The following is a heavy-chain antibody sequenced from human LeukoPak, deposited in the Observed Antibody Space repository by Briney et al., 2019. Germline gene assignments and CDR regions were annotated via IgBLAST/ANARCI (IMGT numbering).Heavy chain of an antibody. D-gene: IGHD3-9*01. V-gene: IGHV3-49*04. CDR2: IRSKAYGGTT. CDR3: TREPLRYFDWTAYSDY. Sequence: GGSLRLSCTASGFTFGDYAMSWVRQAPGKGLEWVGFIRSKAYGGTTEYAASVKGRFTISRDDSKSIAYPQMDSLKTEDTAVYYCTREPLRYFDWTAYSDYWGQGTLVTVSS. CDR1: GFTFGDYA. J-gene: IGHJ4*02.